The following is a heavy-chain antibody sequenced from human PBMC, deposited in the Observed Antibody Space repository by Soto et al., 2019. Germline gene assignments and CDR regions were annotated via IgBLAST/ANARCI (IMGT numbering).Heavy chain of an antibody. Sequence: EVQLLESGGGLVQPGGSLRLSCAGSGFTFINHAMNWVRQARGKGLEWVSSISGGGDATFFGDSVRGRFTISRDNSKYTVTLQMNSLGDDDTAVYYCSRKILGSTSRPNYWYFDLWGRCTLVTVYS. V-gene: IGHV3-23*01. D-gene: IGHD2-2*01. CDR1: GFTFINHA. CDR3: SRKILGSTSRPNYWYFDL. CDR2: ISGGGDAT. J-gene: IGHJ2*01.